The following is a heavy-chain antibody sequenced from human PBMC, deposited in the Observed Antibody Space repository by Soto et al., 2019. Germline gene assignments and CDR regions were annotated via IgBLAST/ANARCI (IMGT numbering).Heavy chain of an antibody. D-gene: IGHD3-3*01. CDR3: ARESTIFGVVIDY. Sequence: GGSLRLSCAASGFTFSSYSMNWVRQAPGKGLEWVSSISSSSSYIYYADSVKGRFTISRDNAKNSLYLQMNSLRAEDTAVYYCARESTIFGVVIDYWGQGTLVTVSS. J-gene: IGHJ4*02. CDR1: GFTFSSYS. V-gene: IGHV3-21*01. CDR2: ISSSSSYI.